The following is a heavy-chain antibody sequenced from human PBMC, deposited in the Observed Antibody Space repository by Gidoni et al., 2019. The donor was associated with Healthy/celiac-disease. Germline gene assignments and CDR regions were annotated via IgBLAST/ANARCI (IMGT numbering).Heavy chain of an antibody. Sequence: QVQLVESGGGVVQPGGSLRLSCAASGFTSSSYAMHWVRQAPGKGLEWVAVISYDGSNKYYADSVKGRFTISRDNSKNTLYLQMNSLRAEDTAVYYCARPEGAYSYGPQPFDYWGQGTLVTVSS. J-gene: IGHJ4*02. CDR1: GFTSSSYA. D-gene: IGHD5-18*01. CDR2: ISYDGSNK. CDR3: ARPEGAYSYGPQPFDY. V-gene: IGHV3-30-3*01.